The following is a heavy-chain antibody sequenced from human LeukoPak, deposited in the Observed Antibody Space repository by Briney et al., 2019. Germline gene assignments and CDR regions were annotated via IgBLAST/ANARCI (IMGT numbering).Heavy chain of an antibody. CDR3: ARGGKWELLGGY. J-gene: IGHJ4*02. D-gene: IGHD1-26*01. V-gene: IGHV3-48*01. CDR2: ISSTSTTI. Sequence: GGSLRLSCAASGFTFSIYSFNWVRQAPGKGLKWVSYISSTSTTIHYADSVKGRFTISRDNAKNSLYLQMNSLRAEDTAVYYCARGGKWELLGGYWGQGTLVTVSS. CDR1: GFTFSIYS.